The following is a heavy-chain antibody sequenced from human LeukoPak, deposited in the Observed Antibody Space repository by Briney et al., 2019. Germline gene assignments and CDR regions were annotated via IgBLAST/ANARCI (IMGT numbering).Heavy chain of an antibody. CDR2: IYYSGTT. CDR3: ARQKYYDTSGYAIDY. J-gene: IGHJ4*02. V-gene: IGHV4-39*01. Sequence: SETLSLTCTVSGGSISSSNYYWGWIRQPPGKGLEWIGSIYYSGTTYYNPSLKSRVTISVDTSKSQFSLNLSSVTAADTAVYYCARQKYYDTSGYAIDYWGQGTLVTVSS. D-gene: IGHD3-22*01. CDR1: GGSISSSNYY.